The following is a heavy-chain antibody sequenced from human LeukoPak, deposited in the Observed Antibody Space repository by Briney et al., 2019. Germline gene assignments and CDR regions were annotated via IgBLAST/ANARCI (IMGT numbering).Heavy chain of an antibody. J-gene: IGHJ4*02. CDR1: GGSISSGGYS. CDR3: ARVIGFGESTYYFDY. CDR2: IYHSGST. D-gene: IGHD3-10*01. V-gene: IGHV4-30-2*01. Sequence: SQTLSLTCAVSGGSISSGGYSWSWIRQPPGKGLEWIGYIYHSGSTYYNPSLKSRVTISVDRSKNQFSLKLSSVTAADTAVYYCARVIGFGESTYYFDYWGQGTLVTVSS.